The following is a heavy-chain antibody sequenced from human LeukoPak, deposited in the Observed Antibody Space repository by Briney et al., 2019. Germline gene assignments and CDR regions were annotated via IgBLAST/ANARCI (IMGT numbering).Heavy chain of an antibody. Sequence: GRSLRLSCAASGFTFSYYGMHWVCQAPGKGLEWVAIISYDGSTKYYADSVKGRFTISRDNSKNTLYLQMNSLRAEDTAVYYCAKGYSYGMYFFDYWGQGTLVTVSS. CDR3: AKGYSYGMYFFDY. V-gene: IGHV3-30*18. CDR1: GFTFSYYG. J-gene: IGHJ4*02. CDR2: ISYDGSTK. D-gene: IGHD5-18*01.